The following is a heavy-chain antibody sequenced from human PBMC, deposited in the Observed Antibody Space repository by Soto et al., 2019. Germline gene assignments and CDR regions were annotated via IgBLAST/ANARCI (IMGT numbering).Heavy chain of an antibody. V-gene: IGHV4-59*08. J-gene: IGHJ6*02. Sequence: QVRLQESGPGLVRPSETLSLTCTVSGGSVSYFYWAWMRQPPGKGLEWIGYIYFTGATDYNPSLGSRVTISVDACKNQFSLRLSSVTAADTALYFCARWNEGMDVWGQGTTVTVSS. CDR3: ARWNEGMDV. D-gene: IGHD1-1*01. CDR2: IYFTGAT. CDR1: GGSVSYFY.